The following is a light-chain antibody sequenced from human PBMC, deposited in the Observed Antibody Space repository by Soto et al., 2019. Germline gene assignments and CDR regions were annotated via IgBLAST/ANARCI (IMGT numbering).Light chain of an antibody. CDR2: DVT. CDR1: SSDVGGYNF. CDR3: TSYTSSITYV. J-gene: IGLJ1*01. Sequence: QSVLTQPASMSGSPGQSITISCTGTSSDVGGYNFVSWYQHHPGKAPKLIIYDVTNRPSGISNRFSGSKSGNTASLTISGLQAEDEADYYCTSYTSSITYVFGTGTKVTVL. V-gene: IGLV2-14*03.